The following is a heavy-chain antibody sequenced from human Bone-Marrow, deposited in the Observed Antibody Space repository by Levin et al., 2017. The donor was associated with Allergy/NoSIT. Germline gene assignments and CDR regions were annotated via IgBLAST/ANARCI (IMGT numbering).Heavy chain of an antibody. D-gene: IGHD3-3*01. CDR2: IWYDGSNK. CDR3: ARDHLCYDFWSGYYPGGMDV. V-gene: IGHV3-33*01. J-gene: IGHJ6*02. Sequence: GESLKISCAASGFTFSSYGMHWVRQAPGKGLEWVAVIWYDGSNKYYADSVKGRFTISRDNSKNTLYLQMNSLRAEDTAVYYCARDHLCYDFWSGYYPGGMDVWGQGTTVTVSS. CDR1: GFTFSSYG.